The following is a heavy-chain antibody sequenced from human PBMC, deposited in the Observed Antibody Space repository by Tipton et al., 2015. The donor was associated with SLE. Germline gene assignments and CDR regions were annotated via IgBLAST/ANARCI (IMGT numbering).Heavy chain of an antibody. CDR2: IYPGDSDT. D-gene: IGHD7-27*01. CDR1: GFTFSSYW. V-gene: IGHV5-51*01. Sequence: SLRLSCAASGFTFSSYWIGWVRQMPGKGLEWMGIIYPGDSDTRYSPSFQGQVTISADKSISTAYLQWSSLKASDTAMYYCARRGTGDAFDIWGQGTMVTVSS. CDR3: ARRGTGDAFDI. J-gene: IGHJ3*02.